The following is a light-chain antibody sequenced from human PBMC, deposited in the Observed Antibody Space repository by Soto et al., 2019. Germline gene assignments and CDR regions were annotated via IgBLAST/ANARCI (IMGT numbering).Light chain of an antibody. V-gene: IGKV4-1*01. CDR3: QQYYSTSLWT. J-gene: IGKJ1*01. Sequence: DIVMTQSPDSLAVSLGERATINCKSSQSVLYNSNNKNYLAWFQQKPGQPPKLLIHCASTRESGVPDRFSGSGSGTDFTLTISSLQAEDVAVYYCQQYYSTSLWTFGQGTKVDIK. CDR1: QSVLYNSNNKNY. CDR2: CAS.